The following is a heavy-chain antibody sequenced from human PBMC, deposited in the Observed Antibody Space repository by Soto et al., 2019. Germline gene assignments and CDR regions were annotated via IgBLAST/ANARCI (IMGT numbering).Heavy chain of an antibody. Sequence: GESLKISCKGSGYSFTSYWISWVRQMPGKGLEWMGRIDPSDSYTNYSPSFQGHVTISADKSISTAYLQWSSLKASDTAMYYCARIKQLGRYYYYGMDVWGQETTGTVS. J-gene: IGHJ6*02. CDR1: GYSFTSYW. D-gene: IGHD6-6*01. V-gene: IGHV5-10-1*01. CDR3: ARIKQLGRYYYYGMDV. CDR2: IDPSDSYT.